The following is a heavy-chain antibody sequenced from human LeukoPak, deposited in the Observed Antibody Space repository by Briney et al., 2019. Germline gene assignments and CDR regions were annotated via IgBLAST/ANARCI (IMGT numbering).Heavy chain of an antibody. Sequence: SETLSLTCTVSGGSISTYYWNWMRQPPGKGLEWIGYLYNSGSTNYSPSLKSRLTISVDMSKNQLSLKLSSVTAADTAVYYCARGVTSPLDAFDIWGQGTLVTVSS. CDR2: LYNSGST. CDR3: ARGVTSPLDAFDI. J-gene: IGHJ3*02. CDR1: GGSISTYY. D-gene: IGHD1-26*01. V-gene: IGHV4-59*01.